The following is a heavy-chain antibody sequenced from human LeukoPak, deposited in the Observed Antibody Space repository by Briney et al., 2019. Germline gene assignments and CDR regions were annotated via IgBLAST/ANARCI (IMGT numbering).Heavy chain of an antibody. CDR3: AKGPTKTAAGDPLDP. V-gene: IGHV3-23*01. CDR1: GFTFSSYA. D-gene: IGHD6-13*01. CDR2: ISGSGGST. Sequence: PGGSLRLSCAAPGFTFSSYAMSWVRQAPGKGLEWVSAISGSGGSTYYADSVKGRFTISRDNSKNTLYLQMNSLRAEDTAVYYCAKGPTKTAAGDPLDPWGQGTLVTVSS. J-gene: IGHJ5*02.